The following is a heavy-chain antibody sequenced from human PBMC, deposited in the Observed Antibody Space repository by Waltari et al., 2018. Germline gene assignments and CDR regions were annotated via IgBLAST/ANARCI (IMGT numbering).Heavy chain of an antibody. CDR1: GYSFISYN. Sequence: QVQLVQSGAEVKNPGASVKVSCKASGYSFISYNINWVRQATGQGLEWMGWKNPYSGNTGYAQNFQGRVTMTSNTSVSTAYMELSSLRSEDTAVYYCATRLSTRLGGRIEYWGRGTLVTVSS. J-gene: IGHJ4*02. D-gene: IGHD2-15*01. V-gene: IGHV1-8*01. CDR3: ATRLSTRLGGRIEY. CDR2: KNPYSGNT.